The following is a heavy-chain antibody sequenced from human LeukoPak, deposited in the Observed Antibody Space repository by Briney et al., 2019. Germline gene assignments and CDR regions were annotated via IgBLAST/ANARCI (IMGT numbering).Heavy chain of an antibody. CDR3: TRETSSRYFDY. V-gene: IGHV1-8*01. CDR1: GYTLTSYD. Sequence: KVSCKASGYTLTSYDINWVRQATGQGLEWMGWMNPNSGRTGYAQNFQGRITITRNTSISTAYMELSSLRSEDTAVYYCTRETSSRYFDYWGQGTLVTVSS. CDR2: MNPNSGRT. J-gene: IGHJ4*02.